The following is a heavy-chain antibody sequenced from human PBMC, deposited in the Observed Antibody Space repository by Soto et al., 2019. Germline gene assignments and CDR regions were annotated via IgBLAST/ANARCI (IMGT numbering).Heavy chain of an antibody. D-gene: IGHD3-10*01. V-gene: IGHV1-18*01. J-gene: IGHJ4*02. CDR2: ISAYNSKK. CDR1: GYTFTSYG. CDR3: ARDPASYGSGPTDDY. Sequence: GASVKVSCKASGYTFTSYGISWVRQAPGQGLEWKGWISAYNSKKNYAQKLQGRFTMTTDASTSTAYMELRSLRSDDTALYYCARDPASYGSGPTDDYWGQGTLVTVSS.